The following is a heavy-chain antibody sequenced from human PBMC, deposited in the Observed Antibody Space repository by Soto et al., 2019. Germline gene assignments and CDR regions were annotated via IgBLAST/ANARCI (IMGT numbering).Heavy chain of an antibody. V-gene: IGHV1-18*01. Sequence: ASVKVSCKASGYTFTSYGISWVRQAPGQGLEWMGWISAYNGNTNYAQKLQGRVTMTTDTSTSTAYMELRSLRSDDTAVYYCARDIRPWIWFGDNDGYCDYIYFWGKRTTVTGSS. J-gene: IGHJ6*03. CDR3: ARDIRPWIWFGDNDGYCDYIYF. CDR1: GYTFTSYG. CDR2: ISAYNGNT. D-gene: IGHD3-10*01.